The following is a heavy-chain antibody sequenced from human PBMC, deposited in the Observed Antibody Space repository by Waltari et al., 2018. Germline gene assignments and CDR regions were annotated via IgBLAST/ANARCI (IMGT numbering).Heavy chain of an antibody. D-gene: IGHD4-4*01. CDR2: MSGSGGLT. V-gene: IGHV3-23*01. CDR1: GFSFSPSA. Sequence: EVQLLESGGGLAQPGGSLRLSCEGSGFSFSPSAGSWVRQGPGKGLEWVSGMSGSGGLTDYADSVKGRFAISRDNSKNTLYLQMNSLRAEDTAVYYCAKGGFMTKVTTNGMDVWGQGTTVTVSS. CDR3: AKGGFMTKVTTNGMDV. J-gene: IGHJ6*02.